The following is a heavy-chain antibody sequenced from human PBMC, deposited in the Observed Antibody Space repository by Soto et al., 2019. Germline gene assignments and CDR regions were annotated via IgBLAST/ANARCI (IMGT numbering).Heavy chain of an antibody. CDR2: INTGNGDT. Sequence: QVHLVQSGAEVKKPGASVKVSCKAAGYTFSTYKVQWVRQAPGQGLEWMGWINTGNGDTRYSQKFQDRVTVTSDTSTLTAFMELGSLTFEDTAVYYCARDEDVWGQGTMVTVSS. V-gene: IGHV1-3*04. CDR1: GYTFSTYK. J-gene: IGHJ6*02. CDR3: ARDEDV.